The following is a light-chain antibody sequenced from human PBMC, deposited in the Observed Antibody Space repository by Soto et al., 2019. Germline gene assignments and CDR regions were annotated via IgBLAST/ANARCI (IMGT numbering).Light chain of an antibody. CDR3: QQRDNWPLT. Sequence: EIVLTQSPGTLSLSPGERATLSCRASQSVSNNYLAWYQQKPGQAPRLLIYDASNRATGIPARFSGSGSGTYFTLTISSLESEDFAIYYCQQRDNWPLTFGGGTRWIS. CDR2: DAS. J-gene: IGKJ4*01. V-gene: IGKV3-11*01. CDR1: QSVSNNY.